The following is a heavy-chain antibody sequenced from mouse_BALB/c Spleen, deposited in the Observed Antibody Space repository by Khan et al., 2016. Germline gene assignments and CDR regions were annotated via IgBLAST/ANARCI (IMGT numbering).Heavy chain of an antibody. Sequence: EVELVESGGGLVQPGGSLRLSCATSGFTFTDYYMSWVRQPPGKALEWLGFIRNKANGYTTEYSASVKGRFTISRDNSQSILYLQMNTLRAEDSATYYCARRDGSSYFDYWGQGTTLTVSS. CDR1: GFTFTDYY. J-gene: IGHJ2*01. V-gene: IGHV7-3*02. CDR3: ARRDGSSYFDY. D-gene: IGHD1-1*01. CDR2: IRNKANGYTT.